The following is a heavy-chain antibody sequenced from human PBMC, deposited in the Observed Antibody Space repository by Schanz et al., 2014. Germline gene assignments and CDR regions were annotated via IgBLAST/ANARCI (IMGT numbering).Heavy chain of an antibody. V-gene: IGHV3-23*01. D-gene: IGHD5-12*01. J-gene: IGHJ4*02. Sequence: EVQLLESGGGLVQPGGSLRLSCAASGFTFSAYAMTWVRQIPGKGLEWVSAISASGGDTYYADSVKGRFTISRDNSKNTLYLQMNSLRAEDTAVYYCARKVVATIGGYYDNWGQGILVTVSS. CDR3: ARKVVATIGGYYDN. CDR1: GFTFSAYA. CDR2: ISASGGDT.